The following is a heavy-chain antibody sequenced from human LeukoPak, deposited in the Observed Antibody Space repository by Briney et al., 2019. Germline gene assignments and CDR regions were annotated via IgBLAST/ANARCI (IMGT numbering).Heavy chain of an antibody. CDR2: ISATGGTT. D-gene: IGHD2-21*02. CDR3: AKGKQTAFLDWFDP. Sequence: GGSLRLSCAASGFTFSAFAMSWVRQAPGKGLXXXXAISATGGTTYYADSVKGRFTSSRDNSKIVLYLQLSSLRAEDTAIYYCAKGKQTAFLDWFDPWGQGTLVTVSS. J-gene: IGHJ5*02. CDR1: GFTFSAFA. V-gene: IGHV3-23*01.